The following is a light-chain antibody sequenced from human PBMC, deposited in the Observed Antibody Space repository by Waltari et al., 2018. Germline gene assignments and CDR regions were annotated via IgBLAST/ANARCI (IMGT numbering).Light chain of an antibody. V-gene: IGLV2-8*01. Sequence: QSALTQPPSASGSPGQSVTISCTGTSRDVGGSNVVPWFQHRPGNPPRLIIYEVNTRPSGVPDRFSGSKSGNTASLAISGLRSEDEADYYCAAWDDSLSLVFGGGTKLTVL. CDR1: SRDVGGSNV. J-gene: IGLJ2*01. CDR2: EVN. CDR3: AAWDDSLSLV.